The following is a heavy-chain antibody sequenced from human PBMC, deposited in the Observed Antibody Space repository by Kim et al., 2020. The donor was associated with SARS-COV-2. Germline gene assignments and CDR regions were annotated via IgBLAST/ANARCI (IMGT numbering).Heavy chain of an antibody. J-gene: IGHJ6*02. CDR1: GFTFGDYA. CDR3: TRERGGATDSGFYYYGMDV. CDR2: IRSKAYGGTT. D-gene: IGHD1-26*01. V-gene: IGHV3-49*03. Sequence: GGSLRLSCTASGFTFGDYAMSWFRQAPGKGLEWVGFIRSKAYGGTTEYAASVKGRFTISRDDSKSIAYLQMNSLKTEDTAVYYCTRERGGATDSGFYYYGMDVWGQGTTVTVSS.